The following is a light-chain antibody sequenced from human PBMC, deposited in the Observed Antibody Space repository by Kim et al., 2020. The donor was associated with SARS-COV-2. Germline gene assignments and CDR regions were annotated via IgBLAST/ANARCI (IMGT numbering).Light chain of an antibody. Sequence: GQSITISCTGTSSDVGGYDFVSWYQQHPGKAPKVIIYDVRNRPSGVSNRFSGSKSGNTASLTISGLRPEDEADYYCSSYTSTITWVFGGGTKLTVL. CDR3: SSYTSTITWV. J-gene: IGLJ3*02. V-gene: IGLV2-14*03. CDR1: SSDVGGYDF. CDR2: DVR.